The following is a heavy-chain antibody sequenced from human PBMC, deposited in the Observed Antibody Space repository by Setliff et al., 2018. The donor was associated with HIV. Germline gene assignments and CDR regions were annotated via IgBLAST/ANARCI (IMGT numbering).Heavy chain of an antibody. J-gene: IGHJ4*02. CDR3: ATYRYYDSRAYYVDLYYFEY. V-gene: IGHV1-69*13. Sequence: SVKVSCKASGYAFTSCGISWVRQAPGQGLEWVGGINPLLGTTNFAKKLQGRVTMTADEFPFMVYMELSSLTSEDTAVYYCATYRYYDSRAYYVDLYYFEYWGQGTLVTVSS. D-gene: IGHD3-22*01. CDR2: INPLLGTT. CDR1: GYAFTSCG.